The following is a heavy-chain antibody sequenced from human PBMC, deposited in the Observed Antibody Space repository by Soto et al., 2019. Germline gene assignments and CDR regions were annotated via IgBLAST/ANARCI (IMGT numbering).Heavy chain of an antibody. V-gene: IGHV1-69*13. CDR3: ARDIVVVPAAMANYYYGMDV. CDR1: GGTFSSYA. Sequence: SVKVSCKASGGTFSSYAISWVRQAPGQGLEWMGGIIPIFGTANYAQKFQGRVTITADESTSTAYMELSSLRSEDTAVYYCARDIVVVPAAMANYYYGMDVWGQGTTVTVSS. CDR2: IIPIFGTA. J-gene: IGHJ6*02. D-gene: IGHD2-2*01.